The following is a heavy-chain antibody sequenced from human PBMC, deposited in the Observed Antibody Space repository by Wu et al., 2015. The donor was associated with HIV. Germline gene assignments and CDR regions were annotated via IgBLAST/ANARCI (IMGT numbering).Heavy chain of an antibody. Sequence: QVQLVQSGAEVKKAGASVKVSCKASGYTFTSYEIHWVRQATGQGLEWMGWINPNSDNTGYAQKFLGRVMMTRNTSISTAYMELISLQTEDTAVYFCVRDGSYFDQRFDYVGPGNADHRLL. CDR2: INPNSDNT. D-gene: IGHD3-10*01. CDR1: GYTFTSYE. V-gene: IGHV1-8*01. CDR3: VRDGSYFDQRFDY. J-gene: IGHJ4*02.